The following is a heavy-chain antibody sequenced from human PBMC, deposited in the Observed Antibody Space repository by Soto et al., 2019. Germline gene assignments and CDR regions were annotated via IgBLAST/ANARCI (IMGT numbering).Heavy chain of an antibody. D-gene: IGHD3-22*01. CDR2: IYYSGST. V-gene: IGHV4-30-4*01. J-gene: IGHJ5*02. CDR3: ARGITYYYDSSGYDWFDP. Sequence: QVQLQESGPGLVKPSQTLSLTCTVSGGSISSGDYYWSWIRQPPGKGLEWIGYIYYSGSTYYNPSLKSRVTISVDTSKNQFSLKLSSVTAADTAVYYCARGITYYYDSSGYDWFDPWGQGTLVTVSS. CDR1: GGSISSGDYY.